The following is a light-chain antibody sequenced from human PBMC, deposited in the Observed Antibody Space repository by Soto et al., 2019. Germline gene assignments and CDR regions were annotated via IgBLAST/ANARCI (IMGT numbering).Light chain of an antibody. CDR2: SNN. CDR3: EAWDGSLNAVL. V-gene: IGLV1-44*01. CDR1: SSNIGTNT. Sequence: QSVLTQPPSASGTPGQRVTISCSGSSSNIGTNTVNWYQHLPGSAPKLLIYSNNQRPSGVPDRFSGSKSGTSASLAISGLQPDDEADYYCEAWDGSLNAVLFGGGTKLTV. J-gene: IGLJ2*01.